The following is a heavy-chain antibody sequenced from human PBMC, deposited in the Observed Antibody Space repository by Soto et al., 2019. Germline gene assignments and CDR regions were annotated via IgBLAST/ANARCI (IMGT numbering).Heavy chain of an antibody. CDR3: AREGNGWSYFDY. V-gene: IGHV3-30*12. CDR2: ISYDGKNK. J-gene: IGHJ4*02. CDR1: GVTFSKYG. D-gene: IGHD6-19*01. Sequence: GGSLGLCCASSGVTFSKYGIHWVRRAPGKGLEWVALISYDGKNKFYADSVKGRFTISRDWYGNTAYLQMTSLRIDDTAVYYCAREGNGWSYFDYWGQGTLVTVSS.